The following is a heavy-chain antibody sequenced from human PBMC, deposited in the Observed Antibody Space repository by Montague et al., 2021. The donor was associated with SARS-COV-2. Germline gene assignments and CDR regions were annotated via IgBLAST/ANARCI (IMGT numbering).Heavy chain of an antibody. CDR3: AGGHYYGRKDYYYGVDV. Sequence: SETLSLTCTVSGGSISSYYWTWIRQPPGKGLEWIGYIYYTGSTNYNPSLESRVTISLDTSKNQFSLKLISVTAADTAVYYCAGGHYYGRKDYYYGVDVWGQGTTVTVSS. J-gene: IGHJ6*02. CDR2: IYYTGST. CDR1: GGSISSYY. V-gene: IGHV4-59*13. D-gene: IGHD3-10*01.